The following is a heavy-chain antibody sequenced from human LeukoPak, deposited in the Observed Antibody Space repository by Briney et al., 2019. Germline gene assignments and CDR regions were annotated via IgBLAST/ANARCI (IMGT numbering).Heavy chain of an antibody. V-gene: IGHV3-23*01. CDR3: AKYKENIVVVPAAMDY. Sequence: GGSLRLSCAASGFTFSSYAMSWVRQAPGKGLEWVSAISGSGGSTYYADSVKGRFTISRDNSKNTLYLQMNSLRAEDTAVYYCAKYKENIVVVPAAMDYWGQGTLVTVSS. CDR2: ISGSGGST. D-gene: IGHD2-2*01. J-gene: IGHJ4*02. CDR1: GFTFSSYA.